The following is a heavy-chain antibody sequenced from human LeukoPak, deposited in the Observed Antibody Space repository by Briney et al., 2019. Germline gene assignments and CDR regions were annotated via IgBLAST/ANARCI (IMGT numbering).Heavy chain of an antibody. CDR3: ARASVGWWHDRPYYMDV. V-gene: IGHV3-30*03. CDR1: GFTFSDYY. J-gene: IGHJ6*03. Sequence: GRSLRLSCAASGFTFSDYYMSWIRQAPGKGLEWVAVISYDGSNKYYADSVKGRFTISRDNSKNTLYLQMNSLRVEDTAVYYCARASVGWWHDRPYYMDVWGKGTTVTVSS. D-gene: IGHD2-8*02. CDR2: ISYDGSNK.